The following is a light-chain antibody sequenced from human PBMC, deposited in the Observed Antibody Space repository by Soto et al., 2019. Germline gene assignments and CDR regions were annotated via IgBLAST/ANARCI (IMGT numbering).Light chain of an antibody. V-gene: IGLV6-57*04. CDR2: DNN. Sequence: LTQPHSVSESPGKMVIISCTRSVGGIAYNSVQWYQQLPGSAPTTVIYDNNQRPSGVPDRFSGSTDGSSTSASLTISGLHTEDDDDSDCQSYDSNTLIFGGGTKLTVL. CDR3: QSYDSNTLI. J-gene: IGLJ2*01. CDR1: VGGIAYNS.